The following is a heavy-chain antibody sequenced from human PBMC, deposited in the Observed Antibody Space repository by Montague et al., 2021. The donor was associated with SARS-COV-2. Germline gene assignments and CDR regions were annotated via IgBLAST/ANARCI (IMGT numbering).Heavy chain of an antibody. J-gene: IGHJ1*01. CDR1: DDSFSHYF. CDR3: ARVGTGYSSNLPSYFQH. CDR2: IYNRGTT. V-gene: IGHV4-59*01. Sequence: SETLSLTCTVSDDSFSHYFWGWIRQPPGKGLEWIGNIYNRGTTNXNPSLKSRVSLSIDKSKNQFSLNQTSVTAADMVVYYCARVGTGYSSNLPSYFQHWGLGTLVTVSS. D-gene: IGHD6-13*01.